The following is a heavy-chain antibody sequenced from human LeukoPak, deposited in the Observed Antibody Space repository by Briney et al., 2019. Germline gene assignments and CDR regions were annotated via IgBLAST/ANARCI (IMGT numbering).Heavy chain of an antibody. Sequence: PGGFLRLSCAASGFTFSSYGMHWVRQAPGKGLEWVAFIRYDGSNKYYADSVKGRFTISRDNSKNTLYLQMNSLRAEDTAVYYCAKPLQLGAYYFDYWGQGTLVTVSS. CDR2: IRYDGSNK. CDR3: AKPLQLGAYYFDY. J-gene: IGHJ4*02. CDR1: GFTFSSYG. D-gene: IGHD5-18*01. V-gene: IGHV3-30*02.